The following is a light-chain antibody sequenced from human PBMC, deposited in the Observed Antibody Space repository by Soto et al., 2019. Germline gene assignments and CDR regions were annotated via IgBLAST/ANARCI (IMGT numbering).Light chain of an antibody. CDR2: GAS. V-gene: IGKV3-20*01. J-gene: IGKJ1*01. Sequence: EIVLTQSPGTLSLSPGERATLSCRASQSVTSNYLAWYQQKPDQAPRLLFFGASIRDTGIPDRFSGSGSGTDFTLTISRLEPEDFAVYYCHQYGSSPGTFGQGTKVEI. CDR1: QSVTSNY. CDR3: HQYGSSPGT.